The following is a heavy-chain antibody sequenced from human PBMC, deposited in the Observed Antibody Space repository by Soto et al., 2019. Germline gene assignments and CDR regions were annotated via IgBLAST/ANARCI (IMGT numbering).Heavy chain of an antibody. CDR3: ATQGRYDFWSGYYGFVY. D-gene: IGHD3-3*01. CDR1: GGSISSGDYY. V-gene: IGHV4-30-4*01. J-gene: IGHJ4*02. CDR2: IYYSGST. Sequence: SETLSLTCTVSGGSISSGDYYWSWIRQPPGKGLEWIGYIYYSGSTYYNPSLKSRVTISVDTSKNQFSLKLSSVTAADTAVYYCATQGRYDFWSGYYGFVYWGQGTLVTVSS.